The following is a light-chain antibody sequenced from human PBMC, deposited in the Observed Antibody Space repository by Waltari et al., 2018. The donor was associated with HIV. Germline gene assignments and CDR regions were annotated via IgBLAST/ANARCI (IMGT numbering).Light chain of an antibody. CDR1: QSLVSSGGKTY. Sequence: DVVLTQSPLSLPVTLGQPASISCTSTQSLVSSGGKTYLNWFQQRPGQSPRRLVYEVSIRDSGVPDRFSGSGSGTDFTLKISRVEAEDVGVYYCMQGSHWPLTFGGGTKVEIK. J-gene: IGKJ4*01. V-gene: IGKV2-30*01. CDR2: EVS. CDR3: MQGSHWPLT.